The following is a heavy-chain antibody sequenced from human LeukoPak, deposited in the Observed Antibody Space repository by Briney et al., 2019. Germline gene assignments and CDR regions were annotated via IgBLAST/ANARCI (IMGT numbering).Heavy chain of an antibody. J-gene: IGHJ3*02. D-gene: IGHD3-10*01. CDR3: ARDPATAQMVRGVQATHAFDI. CDR1: GGSISSGGYY. CDR2: IYYSGST. V-gene: IGHV4-31*03. Sequence: SQTLSLTCTVSGGSISSGGYYWSWIRQHPGKGLEWIGYIYYSGSTYYNPSLKSRVTISVDTSKNQFSLKLSSVTAADTAVYYCARDPATAQMVRGVQATHAFDIWGQGTMVTVSS.